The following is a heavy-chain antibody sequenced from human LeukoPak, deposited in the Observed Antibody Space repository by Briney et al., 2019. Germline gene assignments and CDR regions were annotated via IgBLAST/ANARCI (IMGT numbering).Heavy chain of an antibody. V-gene: IGHV3-23*01. CDR2: ISGSGGST. Sequence: GGTLRLSCAASGFTFSTYGMSWVRQAPGKGLEWVSAISGSGGSTYYADSVKGRFTISRDNSKNTLYLQMDSLRAEDTAVYYCAAVDVDTAFPWGQGTLVTVSS. CDR1: GFTFSTYG. CDR3: AAVDVDTAFP. J-gene: IGHJ5*02. D-gene: IGHD5-18*01.